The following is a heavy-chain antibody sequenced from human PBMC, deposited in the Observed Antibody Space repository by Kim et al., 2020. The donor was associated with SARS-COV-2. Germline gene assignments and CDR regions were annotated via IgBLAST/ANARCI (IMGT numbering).Heavy chain of an antibody. D-gene: IGHD3-10*01. Sequence: SVQCRFTLSRDNAKNSLYLQMNSLRDEDTAVYYCAREGHYCGSGTYFDYWGQGALVTVSS. CDR3: AREGHYCGSGTYFDY. J-gene: IGHJ4*02. V-gene: IGHV3-48*02.